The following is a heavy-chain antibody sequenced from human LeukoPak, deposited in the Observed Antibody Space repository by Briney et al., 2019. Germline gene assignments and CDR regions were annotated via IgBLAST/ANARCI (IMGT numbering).Heavy chain of an antibody. Sequence: SQTLSLTCTVSGGSISSGDYYWSWIRQPPGKGLEWIGYIYYSGSTYYNPSLKSRVTISVDTSKNQFSLKLSSVTAADTAVYYCAIIKVGATQPYDYWGQGTLVTVSS. CDR2: IYYSGST. CDR1: GGSISSGDYY. V-gene: IGHV4-30-4*08. CDR3: AIIKVGATQPYDY. J-gene: IGHJ4*02. D-gene: IGHD1-26*01.